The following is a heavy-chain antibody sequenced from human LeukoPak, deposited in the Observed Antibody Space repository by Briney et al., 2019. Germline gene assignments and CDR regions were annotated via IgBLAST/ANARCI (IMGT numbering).Heavy chain of an antibody. CDR2: IYTSGST. J-gene: IGHJ4*02. D-gene: IGHD6-13*01. CDR3: ARGSRIAAAPHFDY. V-gene: IGHV4-61*02. CDR1: GGSISSGSYY. Sequence: SETLSLTCTVSGGSISSGSYYWSWIRQPAGKGLEWIGRIYTSGSTNYNPSLKSRVTISVDTSKNQFSLKLSSVTAADTAVYYCARGSRIAAAPHFDYWGQGTLVTVSS.